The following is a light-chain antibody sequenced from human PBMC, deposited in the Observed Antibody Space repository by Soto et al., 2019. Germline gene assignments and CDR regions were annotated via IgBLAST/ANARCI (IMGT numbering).Light chain of an antibody. CDR3: SSYAGRTLYV. Sequence: QSALTQPPSASGSPGQSVTISCTGTSSDVGGYDYVSWYQQRPGKAPKLLIHEVTKRPSGVPDRFSGSKSGNSASLTVSGLQAEDEADYYCSSYAGRTLYVFGTGTKVTVL. V-gene: IGLV2-8*01. CDR2: EVT. CDR1: SSDVGGYDY. J-gene: IGLJ1*01.